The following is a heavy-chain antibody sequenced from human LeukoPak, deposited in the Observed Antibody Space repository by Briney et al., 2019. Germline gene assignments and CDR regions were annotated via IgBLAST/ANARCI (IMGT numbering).Heavy chain of an antibody. Sequence: ASVKVSCKASGYTFTGYYMHWVRQAPGQGLEWMGWINPNSGGTNYAQKFQGRVTMTRDTSISTAYMELSRLRSDDTAVYYCARDLSQYSSSSVSSWGQGTLVTVSS. CDR1: GYTFTGYY. D-gene: IGHD6-6*01. J-gene: IGHJ5*02. CDR2: INPNSGGT. V-gene: IGHV1-2*02. CDR3: ARDLSQYSSSSVSS.